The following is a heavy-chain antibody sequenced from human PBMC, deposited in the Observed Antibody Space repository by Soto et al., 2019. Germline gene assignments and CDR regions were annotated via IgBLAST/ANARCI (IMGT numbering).Heavy chain of an antibody. Sequence: ASVKVSCKAPGNTFTGYYMHWVRQAPGQGLEWMGWINPNSGGTNYAQKFQGWVTMTRDTSISTAYMELSRLRSDDTAVYYCARHNYGSGSTYFDYWGQGTLVT. J-gene: IGHJ4*02. CDR3: ARHNYGSGSTYFDY. V-gene: IGHV1-2*04. CDR1: GNTFTGYY. D-gene: IGHD3-10*01. CDR2: INPNSGGT.